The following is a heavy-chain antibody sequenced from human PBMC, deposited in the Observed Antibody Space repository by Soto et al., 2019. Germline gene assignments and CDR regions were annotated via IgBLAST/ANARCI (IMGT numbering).Heavy chain of an antibody. V-gene: IGHV3-48*01. Sequence: GGSLRLSCAASGFTFSSYNMNWVRQAPGKGLEWVSYISGSGSTIYYADSVKGRFTISRDNSKNSLYLQMNSLRAEDTAVYYCARDGYYFGSGSPTYFDYWGQGTLVTVSS. CDR2: ISGSGSTI. CDR1: GFTFSSYN. CDR3: ARDGYYFGSGSPTYFDY. D-gene: IGHD3-10*01. J-gene: IGHJ4*02.